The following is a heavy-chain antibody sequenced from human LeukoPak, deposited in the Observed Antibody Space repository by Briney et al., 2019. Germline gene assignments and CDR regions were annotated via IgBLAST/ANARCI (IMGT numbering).Heavy chain of an antibody. CDR2: INDNGDGT. V-gene: IGHV3-23*01. J-gene: IGHJ3*02. CDR3: ARVRSVGGNPHAFNI. Sequence: GGSLRLSCAASGFTFSSYAMSWVRQAPGKGLKWVSTINDNGDGTYYADSVKGRFTISRDNSYNTVSLQMNSLRVEDTALYYCARVRSVGGNPHAFNIWGQGTMVTVSS. D-gene: IGHD4-23*01. CDR1: GFTFSSYA.